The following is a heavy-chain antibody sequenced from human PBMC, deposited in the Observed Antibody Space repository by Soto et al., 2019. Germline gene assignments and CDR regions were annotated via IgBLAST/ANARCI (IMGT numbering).Heavy chain of an antibody. J-gene: IGHJ6*02. D-gene: IGHD3-10*01. CDR1: GGSISSYY. CDR3: ARGEYYGSGRRLIDYGMDV. Sequence: QVQLQESGPGLVKPSETLSLTCTVSGGSISSYYWSWIRQPPGKGLEWIGYIYYSGSTNYNPSLKSRVTISVDTSTNQFSLKPSSVTAADTAVYYCARGEYYGSGRRLIDYGMDVWGQGTTVTVSS. CDR2: IYYSGST. V-gene: IGHV4-59*01.